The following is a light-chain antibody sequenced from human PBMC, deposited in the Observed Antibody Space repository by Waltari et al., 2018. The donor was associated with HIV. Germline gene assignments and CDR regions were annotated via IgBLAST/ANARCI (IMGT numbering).Light chain of an antibody. V-gene: IGLV1-47*01. J-gene: IGLJ3*02. CDR1: NSNTGINY. Sequence: SVLTPPPPVSGNPGQRVTIYCYGSNSNTGINYVYWYHQLPGPAPKLLIHWYNQWPSGVPGRFSVSKSCTSASLAISGLRSEDEADYYCAAWDDSLSGRVFGGGTNLTVL. CDR2: WYN. CDR3: AAWDDSLSGRV.